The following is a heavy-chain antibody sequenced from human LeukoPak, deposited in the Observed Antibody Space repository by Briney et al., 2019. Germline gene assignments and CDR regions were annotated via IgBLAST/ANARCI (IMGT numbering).Heavy chain of an antibody. CDR1: GVTFSSCG. V-gene: IGHV3-30*02. CDR3: AKAPPHSSGWYVFDY. D-gene: IGHD6-19*01. CDR2: IRYDGSNK. J-gene: IGHJ4*02. Sequence: PGGSLRLSCAASGVTFSSCGIHWVRQAPGKGLEWVAFIRYDGSNKYYADSVKGRFTISRDNSKNTLYLQMNSLRAEDTAVYYCAKAPPHSSGWYVFDYWGQGTLVTVSS.